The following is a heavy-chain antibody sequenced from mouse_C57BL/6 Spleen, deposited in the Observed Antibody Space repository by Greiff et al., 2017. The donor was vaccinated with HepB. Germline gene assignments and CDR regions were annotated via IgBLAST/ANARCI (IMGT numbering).Heavy chain of an antibody. CDR3: ARALSYGSSYDY. D-gene: IGHD1-1*01. Sequence: VKLQQPGAELVRPGSSVKLSCKASGYTFTSYWMHWVKQRPIQGLEWIGNIDPSDSETHYNQKFKDKATLTVDKSSSTAYMQLSSLTSEDSAVYYCARALSYGSSYDYWGQGTTLTVSS. CDR2: IDPSDSET. J-gene: IGHJ2*01. CDR1: GYTFTSYW. V-gene: IGHV1-52*01.